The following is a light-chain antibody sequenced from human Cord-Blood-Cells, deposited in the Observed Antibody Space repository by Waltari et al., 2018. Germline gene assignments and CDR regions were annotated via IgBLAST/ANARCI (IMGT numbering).Light chain of an antibody. CDR2: DVS. CDR1: SSDVGGYTY. CDR3: ISYTSSSTLYV. J-gene: IGLJ1*01. Sequence: QSALTHPASVSGSPGQSITIPCPGTSSDVGGYTYVPWYQQHQGKATQLMIYDVSNRPSGVSNGLSGSKSGNTASLTISGLQAEDEADYYCISYTSSSTLYVFGTGTKVTVL. V-gene: IGLV2-14*01.